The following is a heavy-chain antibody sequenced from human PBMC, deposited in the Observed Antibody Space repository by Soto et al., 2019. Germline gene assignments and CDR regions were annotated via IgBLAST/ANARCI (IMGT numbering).Heavy chain of an antibody. CDR3: ARQERGVVTPGNYYYYGMDV. CDR1: GYSFTSYW. D-gene: IGHD2-21*02. J-gene: IGHJ6*02. V-gene: IGHV5-51*01. CDR2: IYPGDSDT. Sequence: ASVKVSCKGSGYSFTSYWIGWVRQMPGKGLEWMGIIYPGDSDTRYSPSFQGQVTISADKSISTAYLQWSSLKASDTAMYYCARQERGVVTPGNYYYYGMDVWGQGTTVTVSS.